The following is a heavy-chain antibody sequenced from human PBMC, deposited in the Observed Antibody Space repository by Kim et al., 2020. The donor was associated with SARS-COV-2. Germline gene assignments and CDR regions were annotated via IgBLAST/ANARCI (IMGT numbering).Heavy chain of an antibody. CDR3: ARTDYYYDSSGGRDY. V-gene: IGHV3-66*01. CDR2: IYSGGST. CDR1: GFTVSSNY. D-gene: IGHD3-22*01. Sequence: GGSLRLSCAASGFTVSSNYMSWVRQAPGKGLEWVSVIYSGGSTYYADSVKGRFTISRDNSKNTLYLQMNSLRAEDTAVYYCARTDYYYDSSGGRDYWGQGTLVTVSS. J-gene: IGHJ4*02.